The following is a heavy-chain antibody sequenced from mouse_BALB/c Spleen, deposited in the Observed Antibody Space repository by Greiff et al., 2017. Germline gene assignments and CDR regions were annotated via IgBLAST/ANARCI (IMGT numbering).Heavy chain of an antibody. Sequence: VQLQESGPGLVAPSQSLSITCTVSGFSLTSYGVHWVRQPPGKGLEWLGVIWAGGSTNYNSALMSRLSISKDNSKSQVFLKMNSLQTDDTAMYYCARAGGNSYYFDYWGQGTTLTVSS. CDR1: GFSLTSYG. V-gene: IGHV2-9*02. CDR3: ARAGGNSYYFDY. CDR2: IWAGGST. J-gene: IGHJ2*01. D-gene: IGHD1-1*02.